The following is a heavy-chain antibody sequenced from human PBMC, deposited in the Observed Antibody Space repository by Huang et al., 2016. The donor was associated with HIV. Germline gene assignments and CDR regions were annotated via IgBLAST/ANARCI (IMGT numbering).Heavy chain of an antibody. CDR1: GGSFTGNY. CDR2: VNDSGAT. D-gene: IGHD3-3*01. V-gene: IGHV4-34*02. J-gene: IGHJ6*02. Sequence: QMQLQQRGAGLLKPSETLSLTCGVSGGSFTGNYLTWIRQAPGKGLVGIGEVNDSGATNNDPCLNGRVTISRDKSNRELSLNLRSVTAADTAVYYCARQWTILEWLLGLDVWGQGTTVIVSS. CDR3: ARQWTILEWLLGLDV.